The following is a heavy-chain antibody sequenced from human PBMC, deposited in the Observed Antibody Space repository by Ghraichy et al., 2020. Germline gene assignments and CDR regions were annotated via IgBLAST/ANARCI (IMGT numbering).Heavy chain of an antibody. Sequence: GESLNISCAASGFTFSNAWMSWVRQAPGKGLEWVGRIKSKTDGGTTDYAAPVKGRFTISRDDSKNTLYLQMNSLKTEDTAVYYCTTDHMTTVVTPVDYWGQGTLVTVSS. D-gene: IGHD4-23*01. CDR3: TTDHMTTVVTPVDY. J-gene: IGHJ4*02. CDR2: IKSKTDGGTT. V-gene: IGHV3-15*01. CDR1: GFTFSNAW.